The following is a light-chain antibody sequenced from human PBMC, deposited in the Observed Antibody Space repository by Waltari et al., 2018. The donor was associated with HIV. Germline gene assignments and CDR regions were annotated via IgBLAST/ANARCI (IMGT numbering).Light chain of an antibody. CDR3: QQSNTTLYT. V-gene: IGKV1-39*01. Sequence: DIHLTQSPSSLSASLGDSVNITCRASQRISSSLNWYQNRPGKAPNRIIFDTSSLQSGGTSIVNGSGSGTEFTLTIRSLQPEEFVTYDCQQSNTTLYTFGQGTRLEIK. CDR1: QRISSS. J-gene: IGKJ2*01. CDR2: DTS.